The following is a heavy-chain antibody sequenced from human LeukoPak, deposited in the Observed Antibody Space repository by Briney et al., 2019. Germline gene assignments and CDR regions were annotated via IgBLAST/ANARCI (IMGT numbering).Heavy chain of an antibody. V-gene: IGHV3-74*01. CDR2: INSDGSST. D-gene: IGHD4-17*01. J-gene: IGHJ4*02. Sequence: GGSLRLSCAASGSTFSSYWMHWVRQAPGKGLVWVSRINSDGSSTSYADSVKGRFTISRDNAKNTLYLQMNSLRAEDTAVYYCARAANYGDYDYWGQGTLVTVSS. CDR3: ARAANYGDYDY. CDR1: GSTFSSYW.